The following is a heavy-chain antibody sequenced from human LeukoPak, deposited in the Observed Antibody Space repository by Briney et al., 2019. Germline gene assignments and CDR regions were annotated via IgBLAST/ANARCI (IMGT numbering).Heavy chain of an antibody. D-gene: IGHD6-19*01. Sequence: GGSLRLSCAASGFTFSSYNIYWVRQAPGKWLEWVSSTSSSSTYIYYADSVKGRFTISRDNAKNSLYLQMNSLRAEDTAVYYCARETANSGALDYWGQGTLVTVSS. CDR2: TSSSSTYI. J-gene: IGHJ4*02. CDR1: GFTFSSYN. CDR3: ARETANSGALDY. V-gene: IGHV3-21*01.